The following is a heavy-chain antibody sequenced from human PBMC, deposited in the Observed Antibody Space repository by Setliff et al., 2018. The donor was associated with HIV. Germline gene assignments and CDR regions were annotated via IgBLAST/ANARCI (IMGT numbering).Heavy chain of an antibody. Sequence: KSGPTLVNPTQTLTLTCTFSGFSLNTPGVGVGWIRQPPGKALEWLALIYWDDDKRYNSSLRTRLTITEDTSKNQVVLIMTNMDPLDTATYFCAHKGPDALREDFDYWGQGTLVTVSS. J-gene: IGHJ4*02. V-gene: IGHV2-5*02. CDR2: IYWDDDK. CDR3: AHKGPDALREDFDY. CDR1: GFSLNTPGVG. D-gene: IGHD2-8*01.